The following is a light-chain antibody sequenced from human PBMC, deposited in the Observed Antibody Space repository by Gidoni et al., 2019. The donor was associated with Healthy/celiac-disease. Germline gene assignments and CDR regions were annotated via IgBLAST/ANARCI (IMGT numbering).Light chain of an antibody. CDR3: QQRSNWPPVX. CDR1: QSVSSY. J-gene: IGKJ4*01. Sequence: ELVLTQSPATLSLSPGERATLSCRASQSVSSYLAWYQQKPGQAPRLLLYDASNRATGVPARFSGSGSGTDFTLTISSLEPEDFAVYYCQQRSNWPPVXFXGGTKVEIK. V-gene: IGKV3-11*01. CDR2: DAS.